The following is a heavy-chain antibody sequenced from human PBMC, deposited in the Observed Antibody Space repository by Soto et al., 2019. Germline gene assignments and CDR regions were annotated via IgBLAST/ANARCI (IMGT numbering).Heavy chain of an antibody. J-gene: IGHJ6*02. CDR3: GRGGYRHYSAYYYYALDV. Sequence: GGSLRLSCAASGFTFNNYAMSWVRQAPGKGLEWVGRTRDKPNSYTTEYAASVEGRFTISRDDSKNSLYLRLNSLNTEDTAVYYCGRGGYRHYSAYYYYALDVWGQGTTVTVSS. V-gene: IGHV3-72*01. CDR1: GFTFNNYA. D-gene: IGHD4-4*01. CDR2: TRDKPNSYTT.